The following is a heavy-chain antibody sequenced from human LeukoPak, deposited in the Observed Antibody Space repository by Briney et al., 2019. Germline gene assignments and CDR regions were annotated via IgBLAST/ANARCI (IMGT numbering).Heavy chain of an antibody. CDR1: GYTFIGXX. Sequence: ASVKVSCKASGYTFIGXXXXXXXXAXXXXXEXXXXINPHSGGTNSEQNFQGRVTMSRDTSISTVYMELSRLRSDDTALYYCAREGVIGDGYNFFDYWGQGTLVTVSS. CDR2: INPHSGGT. J-gene: IGHJ4*02. V-gene: IGHV1-2*02. D-gene: IGHD5-24*01. CDR3: AREGVIGDGYNFFDY.